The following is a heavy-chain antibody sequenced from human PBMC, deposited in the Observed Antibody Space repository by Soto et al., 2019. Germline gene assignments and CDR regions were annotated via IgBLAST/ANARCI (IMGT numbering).Heavy chain of an antibody. J-gene: IGHJ6*02. CDR2: IYYSGST. D-gene: IGHD3-10*01. Sequence: SETLSLTCTVSGGSISSGDYYWSWIRQPPGKGLEWIGYIYYSGSTYYNPSLKSRVTISVDTSKNQFSLKLSSVTGADTAVYYCARGPPLGERLWFGESHYYYYYGMDVWGQGTTVTVSS. CDR3: ARGPPLGERLWFGESHYYYYYGMDV. CDR1: GGSISSGDYY. V-gene: IGHV4-30-4*01.